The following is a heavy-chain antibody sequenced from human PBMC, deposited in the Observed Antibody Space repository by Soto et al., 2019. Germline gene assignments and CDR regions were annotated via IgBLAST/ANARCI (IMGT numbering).Heavy chain of an antibody. V-gene: IGHV3-72*01. Sequence: VQLVESGGGLVQPGGSLRLSCAASGFIFSDHYMDWVRQAPGKGLEWVGRIKNKANRYTTEYAESVKGRFTISRDDSKTSLYLQMNSLKTEDTAVYYCTRISLVGATGGRYFDYWGQGTLLTVSS. D-gene: IGHD1-26*01. CDR1: GFIFSDHY. CDR2: IKNKANRYTT. CDR3: TRISLVGATGGRYFDY. J-gene: IGHJ4*02.